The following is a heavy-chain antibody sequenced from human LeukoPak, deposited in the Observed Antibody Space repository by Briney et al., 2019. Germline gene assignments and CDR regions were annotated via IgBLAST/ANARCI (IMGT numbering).Heavy chain of an antibody. CDR1: GFTFGDYA. Sequence: GRSLRLPCTASGFTFGDYAMSWFRQAPGKGLEWVGFIRSKAYGGTTEYAASVKGRFTISRDDSKSIAYLQMNSLKTEDTAVYYCTRVAATRPPDYWGQGTLVTVSS. D-gene: IGHD2-15*01. CDR2: IRSKAYGGTT. V-gene: IGHV3-49*03. J-gene: IGHJ4*02. CDR3: TRVAATRPPDY.